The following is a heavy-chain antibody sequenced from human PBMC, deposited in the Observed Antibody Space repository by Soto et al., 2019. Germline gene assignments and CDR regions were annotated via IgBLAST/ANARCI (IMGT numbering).Heavy chain of an antibody. Sequence: PPETLSLTCAVSGYSISSGYYWGWLRQPAGKGLEWIVSIYQSGITYYNPSLKSRVTISVDTSRDQFSLKLSSVTAADTATDYWARGRGGYYYYALDGWVQGTTVT. CDR1: GYSISSGYY. V-gene: IGHV4-38-2*01. CDR3: ARGRGGYYYYALDG. CDR2: IYQSGIT. J-gene: IGHJ6*02. D-gene: IGHD3-10*01.